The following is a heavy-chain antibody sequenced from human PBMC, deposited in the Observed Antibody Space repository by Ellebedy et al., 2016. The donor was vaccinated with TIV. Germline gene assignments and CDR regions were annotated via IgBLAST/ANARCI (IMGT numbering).Heavy chain of an antibody. Sequence: MPGGSLRLSCAASGFTFSTYGMNWIRQPPGKGLEWIGTFNHSGSTNYNPSLKSRVTISVDTSKNQLSLKLSSVTAADTAVYYCARAVFGTKFDFWGQGTLVTVSS. CDR3: ARAVFGTKFDF. J-gene: IGHJ4*02. CDR1: GFTFSTYG. CDR2: FNHSGST. V-gene: IGHV4-34*01. D-gene: IGHD1-14*01.